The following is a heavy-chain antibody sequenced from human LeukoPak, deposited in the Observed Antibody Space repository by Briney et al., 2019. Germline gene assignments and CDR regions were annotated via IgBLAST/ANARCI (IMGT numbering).Heavy chain of an antibody. CDR1: GFTFSSYA. Sequence: GGSLRLSCAASGFTFSSYAMSWVRQAPGKGLEWVSAISGSGGSTYYADSVKGRFTISRDNSKNTLYLQMNSLRAEDTAVYYCVKYGAAQVDYGSGRTFDYWGQGTLVTVSS. CDR2: ISGSGGST. J-gene: IGHJ4*02. CDR3: VKYGAAQVDYGSGRTFDY. D-gene: IGHD3-10*01. V-gene: IGHV3-23*01.